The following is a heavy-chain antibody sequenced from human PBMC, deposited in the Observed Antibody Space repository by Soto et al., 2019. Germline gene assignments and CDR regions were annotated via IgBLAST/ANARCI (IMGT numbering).Heavy chain of an antibody. D-gene: IGHD6-13*01. CDR2: TYYRSKWYN. Sequence: SQTLSLTCAISGDSVSSNSAAWNWIRQSPSRGLEWLGRTYYRSKWYNDYAVSVRSRITINPDTSKNQFSLQLNSVTPEDTAVYYCVRVSSSSWYFRSRPDYFDYWGQGTLVTVSS. V-gene: IGHV6-1*01. J-gene: IGHJ4*02. CDR3: VRVSSSSWYFRSRPDYFDY. CDR1: GDSVSSNSAA.